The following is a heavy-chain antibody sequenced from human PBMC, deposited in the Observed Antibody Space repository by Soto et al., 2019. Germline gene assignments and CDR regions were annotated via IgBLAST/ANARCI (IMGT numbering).Heavy chain of an antibody. Sequence: GGSLRLSCAASGFTFSSYWMSWVRQAPGKGLEWVANIKQDGSEKYYVDSVQGRFTISRDNAKNSLYLQMNSLRAEDTAVYYCAREGFGELSGYYYGMDVWGQGTTVTVSS. V-gene: IGHV3-7*01. CDR1: GFTFSSYW. CDR3: AREGFGELSGYYYGMDV. J-gene: IGHJ6*02. CDR2: IKQDGSEK. D-gene: IGHD3-10*01.